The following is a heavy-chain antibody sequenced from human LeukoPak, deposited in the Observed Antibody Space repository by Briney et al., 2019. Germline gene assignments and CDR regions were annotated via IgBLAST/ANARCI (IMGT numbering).Heavy chain of an antibody. CDR1: GFPFSTYT. CDR2: ISSDGRYI. D-gene: IGHD2-15*01. Sequence: PGGSLRLSCAASGFPFSTYTMNWVRQAPGKGLEWVSSISSDGRYIYYVDSVKGRFTISRDNAKNSLYLQMSSLRAEDTAVYYCARDRLVVAATPLNYYYYGMDVWGQGTTVTVSS. J-gene: IGHJ6*02. V-gene: IGHV3-21*01. CDR3: ARDRLVVAATPLNYYYYGMDV.